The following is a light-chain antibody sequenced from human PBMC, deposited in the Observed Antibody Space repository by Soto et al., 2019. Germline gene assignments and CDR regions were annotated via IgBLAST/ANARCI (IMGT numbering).Light chain of an antibody. CDR3: QQRINWPLT. CDR1: QGIGDT. V-gene: IGKV3-11*01. Sequence: EVVMRQSPATLSVSSGESATLLCRACQGIGDTVAWYQHKPGQTPRLLIDDASNRATGIPARGSGRGSGTDFTLTISSLEPEDFAVYSCQQRINWPLTFGQGTRLEIK. CDR2: DAS. J-gene: IGKJ5*01.